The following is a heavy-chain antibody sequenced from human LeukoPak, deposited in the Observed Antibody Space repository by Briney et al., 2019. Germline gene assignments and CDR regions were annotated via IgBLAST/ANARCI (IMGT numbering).Heavy chain of an antibody. CDR1: GFTFSSYS. Sequence: GRSLRLSCAASGFTFSSYSMNWVRQAPGKGLEWVSSISSSSSYIYYADSVKGRFTISRDNAKNSLYLQMNSLRAEDTAVYYCARDGRFLEWLLPMSHFDYWGQGTLVTVSS. J-gene: IGHJ4*02. V-gene: IGHV3-21*01. CDR3: ARDGRFLEWLLPMSHFDY. CDR2: ISSSSSYI. D-gene: IGHD3-3*01.